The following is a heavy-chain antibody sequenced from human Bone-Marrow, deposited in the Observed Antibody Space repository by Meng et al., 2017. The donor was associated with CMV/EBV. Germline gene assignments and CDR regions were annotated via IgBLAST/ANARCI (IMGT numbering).Heavy chain of an antibody. V-gene: IGHV3-30*04. CDR3: ARDIRTYCGGDCYPSDY. CDR2: ISYDGSNK. D-gene: IGHD2-21*01. CDR1: GFTFSSYA. J-gene: IGHJ4*02. Sequence: GESLKISCAASGFTFSSYAMHWVRQAPGKGLEWVAVISYDGSNKYYADSVKGRFTISRDNSKNTLYLHMNSLRAEDTAVYYCARDIRTYCGGDCYPSDYWGQGTLVTVSS.